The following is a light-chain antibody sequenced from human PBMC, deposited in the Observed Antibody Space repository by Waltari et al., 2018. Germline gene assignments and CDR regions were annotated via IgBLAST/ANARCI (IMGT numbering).Light chain of an antibody. CDR2: DAS. CDR3: QQLNSYPIT. CDR1: QGISSA. J-gene: IGKJ5*01. V-gene: IGKV1-13*02. Sequence: AIHLTQSPSSLSASVGDRITITCRASQGISSALAWYQQKPGESPKFLIYDASSLQSGVPSRFSGSASGTDFTLTITSLQPEDFATYYCQQLNSYPITFGQGTRLEIK.